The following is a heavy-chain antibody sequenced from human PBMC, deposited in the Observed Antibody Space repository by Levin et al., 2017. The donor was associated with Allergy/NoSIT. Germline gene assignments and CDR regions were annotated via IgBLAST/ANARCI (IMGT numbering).Heavy chain of an antibody. CDR1: GYTFTSYD. Sequence: ASVKVSCKASGYTFTSYDINWVRQATGQGLEWMGWMNPNSGNTGYAQKFQGRVTMTRNTSITTAYMELSSLTSEDTAVYFCARGLGSDSSRNDWGQGTLVTVSS. V-gene: IGHV1-8*02. CDR3: ARGLGSDSSRND. J-gene: IGHJ4*02. D-gene: IGHD2-21*02. CDR2: MNPNSGNT.